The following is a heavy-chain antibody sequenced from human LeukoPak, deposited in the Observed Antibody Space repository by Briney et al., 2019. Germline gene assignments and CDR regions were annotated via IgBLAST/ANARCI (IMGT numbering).Heavy chain of an antibody. V-gene: IGHV4-61*02. J-gene: IGHJ5*02. CDR3: ARSPWDSSGYPNWFDP. CDR1: GGSISSGSYY. CDR2: IYTSGST. Sequence: SETLSLTCTVSGGSISSGSYYWSWIRQPAGKGLEWIARIYTSGSTNYNPSLKSRVTISVDTSKNQFSLKLSSVTAADTAVYYCARSPWDSSGYPNWFDPWGQGTLVTVSS. D-gene: IGHD3-22*01.